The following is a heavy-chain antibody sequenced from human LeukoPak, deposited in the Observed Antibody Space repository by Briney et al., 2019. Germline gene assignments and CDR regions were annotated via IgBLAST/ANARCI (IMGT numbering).Heavy chain of an antibody. V-gene: IGHV3-11*01. J-gene: IGHJ3*02. CDR1: GFTFSDYY. CDR3: AREGIITDYNRGYYYGSGSYDAFDI. Sequence: GGSLRLSCAASGFTFSDYYMSWIRQAPGKGLEWVSYISSSGSTIYYADSVKGRFTISRDNAKNSLYLQMNSLRAEDTAVYYCAREGIITDYNRGYYYGSGSYDAFDIWGQGTMVTVSS. D-gene: IGHD3-10*01. CDR2: ISSSGSTI.